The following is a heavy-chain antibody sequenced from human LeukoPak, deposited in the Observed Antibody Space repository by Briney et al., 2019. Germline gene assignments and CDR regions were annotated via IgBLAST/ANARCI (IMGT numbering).Heavy chain of an antibody. D-gene: IGHD2-21*01. J-gene: IGHJ3*01. V-gene: IGHV4-34*01. CDR2: INHMGNV. CDR3: ASLLIANIAEGAFDL. Sequence: SETLSLTCAASGGSFSGYSWSWFRQSPGKGLEWIGEINHMGNVRFHPSFESRATISLDTSKTQLSLRVNSVTAADTAVFYCASLLIANIAEGAFDLWGQGTMVTVFS. CDR1: GGSFSGYS.